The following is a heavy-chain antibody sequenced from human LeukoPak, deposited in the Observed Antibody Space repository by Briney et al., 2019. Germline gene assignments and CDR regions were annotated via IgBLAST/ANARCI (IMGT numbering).Heavy chain of an antibody. CDR2: IYYSGST. J-gene: IGHJ4*02. CDR3: ARHYGRLQPGGGYFDY. V-gene: IGHV4-59*08. Sequence: SETLSLTCTVSGGSISSYYWSWIRQPPGKGLEWIGYIYYSGSTNYNPSLKSRVTISVDTSKNQFSLKLSSVTAADTAVYYCARHYGRLQPGGGYFDYWGQGTLVTVSS. D-gene: IGHD5-24*01. CDR1: GGSISSYY.